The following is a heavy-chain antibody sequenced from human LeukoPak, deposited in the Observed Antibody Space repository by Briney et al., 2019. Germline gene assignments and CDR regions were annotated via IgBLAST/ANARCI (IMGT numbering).Heavy chain of an antibody. V-gene: IGHV4-34*01. CDR3: VREARTKNGFDR. Sequence: SETLSLTCAVYGGSFSGYYWSWIRQPPGKGLEWIGEINHSGSTNYNPSLKSRVTISVDTSKNQFSLKLSSVTAADTAVYYCVREARTKNGFDRWGQGTLVTVSS. CDR1: GGSFSGYY. J-gene: IGHJ5*02. CDR2: INHSGST. D-gene: IGHD1-14*01.